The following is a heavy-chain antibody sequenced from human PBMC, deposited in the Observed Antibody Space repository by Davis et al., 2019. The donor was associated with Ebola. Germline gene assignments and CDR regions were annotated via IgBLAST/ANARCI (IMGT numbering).Heavy chain of an antibody. D-gene: IGHD5-18*01. Sequence: GGSLRLSCAASGFTFSSYGMHWVRQAPGKGLEWVAVIWYDGSNKYYADSVKGRFTISRDNSKNTLYLQMNSLRAEDTAVYYCAKDPGYSYGYLLDYWGQGTLVTVSS. CDR3: AKDPGYSYGYLLDY. V-gene: IGHV3-33*06. J-gene: IGHJ4*02. CDR1: GFTFSSYG. CDR2: IWYDGSNK.